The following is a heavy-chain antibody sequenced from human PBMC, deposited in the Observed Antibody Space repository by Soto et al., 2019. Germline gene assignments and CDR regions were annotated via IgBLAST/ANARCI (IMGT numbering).Heavy chain of an antibody. CDR1: GFSFTSHS. D-gene: IGHD2-8*02. V-gene: IGHV3-48*01. Sequence: EEQLVESGGGLVQPGGSLRLSCAASGFSFTSHSINWVRQAPGEGLELVSFISYSSGDTIYYAESVKGRFTISRDNAKSLVYLQMNSLRAEDTALYYCVRDVGYCTAGKCYAWFDPWGQGTLVTVSS. J-gene: IGHJ5*02. CDR3: VRDVGYCTAGKCYAWFDP. CDR2: ISYSSGDTI.